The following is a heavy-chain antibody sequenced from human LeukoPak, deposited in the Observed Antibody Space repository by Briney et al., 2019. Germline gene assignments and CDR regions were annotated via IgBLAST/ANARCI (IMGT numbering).Heavy chain of an antibody. CDR1: GFTFSSYA. Sequence: GGTLRLSCAASGFTFSSYAMSWVRQAPGKGLEWDSAISGSGGSTYYADPVKGRFTISRDNSKNTLYLQMNSLRAEDTAVYYCAKDLRTYSSGWYEDYWGQGTLVTVSS. J-gene: IGHJ4*02. CDR3: AKDLRTYSSGWYEDY. V-gene: IGHV3-23*01. D-gene: IGHD6-19*01. CDR2: ISGSGGST.